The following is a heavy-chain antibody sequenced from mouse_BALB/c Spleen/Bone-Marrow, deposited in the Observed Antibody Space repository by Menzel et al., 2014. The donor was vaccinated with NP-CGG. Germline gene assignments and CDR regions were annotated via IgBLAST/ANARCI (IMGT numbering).Heavy chain of an antibody. V-gene: IGHV1-80*01. Sequence: VQLVESGAELVRPGSSVKISCKASGYAFSVYWMNWVKQRPGQGLEWIGQIYPGDGDTNYNGKFKGRATLTADKSSNTAYMQLSSLTSEDSAVYSCARGGISVDYWGQGTTLTVSS. CDR1: GYAFSVYW. CDR2: IYPGDGDT. CDR3: ARGGISVDY. J-gene: IGHJ2*01.